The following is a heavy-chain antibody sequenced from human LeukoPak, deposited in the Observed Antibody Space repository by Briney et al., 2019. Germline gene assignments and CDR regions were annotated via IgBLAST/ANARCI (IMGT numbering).Heavy chain of an antibody. CDR2: INTDGSTT. J-gene: IGHJ4*02. CDR3: AGGRGGSYHY. D-gene: IGHD1-26*01. CDR1: GFTFSNDW. V-gene: IGHV3-74*01. Sequence: GRSLRLSCAASGFTFSNDWMHWVRQAAGKGLVWVSRINTDGSTTTYADSVKGRFTITRDNAKNTLYLQMNSLRVEDTAVYYCAGGRGGSYHYWGQGTLVTVSS.